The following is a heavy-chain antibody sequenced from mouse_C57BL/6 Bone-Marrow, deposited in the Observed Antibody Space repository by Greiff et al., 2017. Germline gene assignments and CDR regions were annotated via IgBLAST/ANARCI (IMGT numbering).Heavy chain of an antibody. Sequence: EVKLMESGGGLVQPKGSLKLSCAASGFSFNTYAMNWVRQAPGKGLEWVARIRSKSNNYATYYADSVKDRFTISRDDSESMLYLQMNNLKTEDTAMYYCVRQGGNPSGFAYWGQGTLVPVSA. CDR1: GFSFNTYA. CDR2: IRSKSNNYAT. V-gene: IGHV10-1*01. CDR3: VRQGGNPSGFAY. J-gene: IGHJ3*01. D-gene: IGHD2-1*01.